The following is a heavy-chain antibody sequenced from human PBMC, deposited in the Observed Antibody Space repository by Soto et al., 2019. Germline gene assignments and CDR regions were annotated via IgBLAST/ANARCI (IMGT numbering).Heavy chain of an antibody. V-gene: IGHV1-18*01. CDR3: ARDRQQLVRYAYYGMDV. CDR1: GYTFTSYG. J-gene: IGHJ6*02. D-gene: IGHD6-13*01. Sequence: ASVKVSCKASGYTFTSYGISWVRQAPGQGLEWMGWISAYNGNTNYAQKLQGRVTITADKSTSTAYMELSSLRSEDTAVYYCARDRQQLVRYAYYGMDVWGQGTTVTVSS. CDR2: ISAYNGNT.